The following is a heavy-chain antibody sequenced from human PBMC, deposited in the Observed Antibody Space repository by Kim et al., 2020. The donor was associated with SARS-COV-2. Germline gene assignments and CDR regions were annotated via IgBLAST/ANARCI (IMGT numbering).Heavy chain of an antibody. Sequence: GGSLRLSCAASGFTFSSYAMSWVRQAPGKGLEWVSAISGSGGSTYYADSVKGRFTISRDNSKNTLYLQMNSLRAEDTAVYYCAKKNTEGYCTNGVCYTGTGWFDPWGQGTLVTVSS. J-gene: IGHJ5*02. CDR1: GFTFSSYA. V-gene: IGHV3-23*01. CDR2: ISGSGGST. CDR3: AKKNTEGYCTNGVCYTGTGWFDP. D-gene: IGHD2-8*01.